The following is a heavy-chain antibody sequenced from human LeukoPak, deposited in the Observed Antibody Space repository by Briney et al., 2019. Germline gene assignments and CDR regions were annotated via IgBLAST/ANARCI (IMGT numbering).Heavy chain of an antibody. V-gene: IGHV3-30*18. CDR2: ISYDGSHK. CDR1: VFTFSSYG. CDR3: AKMSIAAAGTVY. Sequence: GGSLRLTCLASVFTFSSYGMHWVGQAPGKGRAWLTVISYDGSHKYNADSVKGRFTISRDNSRTTLYLKMNSLRAEDTAVYYCAKMSIAAAGTVYWGQGTLVTVSS. J-gene: IGHJ4*02. D-gene: IGHD6-13*01.